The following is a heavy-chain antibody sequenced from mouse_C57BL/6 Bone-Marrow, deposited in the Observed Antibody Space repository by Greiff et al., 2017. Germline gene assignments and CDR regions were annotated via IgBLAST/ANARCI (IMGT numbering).Heavy chain of an antibody. CDR3: ARAKLGFDY. D-gene: IGHD4-1*01. V-gene: IGHV5-4*01. Sequence: EVHLVESGGGLVKPGGSLKLSCAASGFTFSSYAMSWVRQTPEKRLEWVATISDGGSYTYYPDNVKGRFTISRDNAKNNLYLQMSHLKSEDTAMYYCARAKLGFDYWGQGTTLTVAS. J-gene: IGHJ2*01. CDR2: ISDGGSYT. CDR1: GFTFSSYA.